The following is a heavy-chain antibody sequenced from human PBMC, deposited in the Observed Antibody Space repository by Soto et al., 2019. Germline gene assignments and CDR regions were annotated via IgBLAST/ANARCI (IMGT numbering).Heavy chain of an antibody. Sequence: EVQLVESGGGLVQPGGSLRLSCAASGFTFSSYDMHWVRQAKGKGLEWVSTIGTAGDPYYPGSVKGRFTISRENAKNSLYLQMNSLRAGDTAVYYCARVKNDYYDYWGQGTLVTVSS. J-gene: IGHJ4*02. CDR2: IGTAGDP. V-gene: IGHV3-13*05. CDR3: ARVKNDYYDY. CDR1: GFTFSSYD.